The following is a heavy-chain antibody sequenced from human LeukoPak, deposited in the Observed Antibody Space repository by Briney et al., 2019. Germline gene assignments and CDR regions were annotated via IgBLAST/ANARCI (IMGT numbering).Heavy chain of an antibody. CDR2: IFHSGRS. CDR1: GGSISSYY. CDR3: ARTDRNWYFDL. Sequence: SETLSLTCTISGGSISSYYWSWLRQTPGKGLEWFGSIFHSGRSYYSPSLRSRVTISVDTSKNQFSLQLSSVTAADTAVYYCARTDRNWYFDLWGRGTLVTVSP. J-gene: IGHJ2*01. D-gene: IGHD3-22*01. V-gene: IGHV4-59*08.